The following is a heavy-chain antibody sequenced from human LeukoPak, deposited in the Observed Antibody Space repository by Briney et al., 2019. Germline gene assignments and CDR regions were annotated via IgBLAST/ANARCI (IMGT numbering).Heavy chain of an antibody. V-gene: IGHV1-24*01. D-gene: IGHD6-19*01. Sequence: GASVKVSCKVSGYTLTELSMHWVRQAPRKGLEWMGGFDPEDGETIYAQKFQGRVTMTEDTSTDTAYMELSSLRSEDTAVHYCATGPGRWQWLVLGVRMNWFDPWGQGTLVTVSS. J-gene: IGHJ5*02. CDR1: GYTLTELS. CDR2: FDPEDGET. CDR3: ATGPGRWQWLVLGVRMNWFDP.